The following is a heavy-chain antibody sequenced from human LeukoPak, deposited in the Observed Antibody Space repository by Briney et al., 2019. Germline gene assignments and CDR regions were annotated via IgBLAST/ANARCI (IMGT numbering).Heavy chain of an antibody. D-gene: IGHD6-19*01. CDR1: GFTVSSNY. CDR3: ARVKLAVAIEGDY. Sequence: PGGSLRLSCAASGFTVSSNYMSWVRQAPGKGLEWVSSISSSSSYIYYADSVKGRFTISRDNAKNSLYLQMNSLRAEDTAVYYCARVKLAVAIEGDYWGQGTLVTVSS. CDR2: ISSSSSYI. V-gene: IGHV3-21*01. J-gene: IGHJ4*02.